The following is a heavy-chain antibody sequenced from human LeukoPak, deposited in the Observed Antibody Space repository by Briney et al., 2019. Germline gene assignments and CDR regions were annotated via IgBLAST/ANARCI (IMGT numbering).Heavy chain of an antibody. CDR2: IYTSGST. Sequence: PSETLSLTCSVSGGSISSYYWSWIRQPAGKGLEWIGRIYTSGSTNYNPSLKSRVTMSVDTSKNQFSLKLSSVTAADTAVYYCARVAAVAGYYYYYYMDVWGKGTTVTVS. CDR3: ARVAAVAGYYYYYYMDV. V-gene: IGHV4-4*07. D-gene: IGHD6-19*01. J-gene: IGHJ6*03. CDR1: GGSISSYY.